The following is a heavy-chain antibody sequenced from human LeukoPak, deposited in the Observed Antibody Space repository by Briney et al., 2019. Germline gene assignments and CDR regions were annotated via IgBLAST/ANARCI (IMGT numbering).Heavy chain of an antibody. CDR3: ARQDGVVTAIPNWYFDL. D-gene: IGHD2-21*02. CDR2: INPSGGST. Sequence: ASVKVSCKASGYTFTSYYMHWVRQAPGQGLEWMGIINPSGGSTSYAQKFQGRVTMTRDTSTSTVYMELSSLRSEDTAVHYCARQDGVVTAIPNWYFDLWGRGTLVTVSS. J-gene: IGHJ2*01. V-gene: IGHV1-46*01. CDR1: GYTFTSYY.